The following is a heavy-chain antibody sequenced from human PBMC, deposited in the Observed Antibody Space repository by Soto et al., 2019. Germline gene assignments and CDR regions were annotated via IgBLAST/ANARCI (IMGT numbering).Heavy chain of an antibody. D-gene: IGHD3-3*01. J-gene: IGHJ5*02. CDR3: ARDQGGRYYDFWSSSWFDP. CDR1: GGSISSGDYY. CDR2: IYYSGST. V-gene: IGHV4-30-4*01. Sequence: PSETLTLTCTVSGGSISSGDYYWSWIRQPPGKGLEWIGYIYYSGSTYYNPSLKSRVTISVDTSKNQFSLKLSSVTAADTAVYYCARDQGGRYYDFWSSSWFDPWGQGTLVTVSS.